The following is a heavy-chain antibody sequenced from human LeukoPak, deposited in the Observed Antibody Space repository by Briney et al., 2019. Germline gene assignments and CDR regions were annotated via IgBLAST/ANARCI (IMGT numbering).Heavy chain of an antibody. V-gene: IGHV4-61*02. CDR1: GGSISSGSYY. D-gene: IGHD3-22*01. J-gene: IGHJ6*03. Sequence: TSETLSLTCTVSGGSISSGSYYWSWIRQPTGKGLEWIGRIYTSGSTNYNPSLKSRVTISVDTSKNQFSLKLSSVTAADTAVYYCARYYYDSSGYHYYYYMDVWGKGTTVTISS. CDR3: ARYYYDSSGYHYYYYMDV. CDR2: IYTSGST.